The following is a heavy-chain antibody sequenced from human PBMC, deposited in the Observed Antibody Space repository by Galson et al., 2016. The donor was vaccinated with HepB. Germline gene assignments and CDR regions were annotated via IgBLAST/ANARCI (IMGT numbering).Heavy chain of an antibody. CDR2: IYSGGNT. Sequence: SLRLSCAGSEFTVSNNYMSWVRQAPGKGLEWVSLIYSGGNTRYADSVKGRFTISRDNSKNTVYLQMNSLRAEDTAVYYCSTLNPASPYFDYWGQGTLVTVSS. J-gene: IGHJ4*02. CDR1: EFTVSNNY. V-gene: IGHV3-53*01. CDR3: STLNPASPYFDY.